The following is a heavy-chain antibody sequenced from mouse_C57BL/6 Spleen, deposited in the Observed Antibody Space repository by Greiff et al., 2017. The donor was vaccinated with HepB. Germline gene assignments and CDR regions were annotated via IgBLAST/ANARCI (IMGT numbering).Heavy chain of an antibody. CDR2: IYPGDGDT. J-gene: IGHJ4*01. CDR1: GYAFSSSW. D-gene: IGHD2-3*01. CDR3: ARGGYDQFSYYYVMDY. V-gene: IGHV1-82*01. Sequence: VQRVESGPELVKPGASVKISCKASGYAFSSSWMNWVKQRPGKGLEWIGRIYPGDGDTNYNGKFKGKATLTADKSSSTAYMQLSSLTSEDSAVYFCARGGYDQFSYYYVMDYWGQGTSVTVSS.